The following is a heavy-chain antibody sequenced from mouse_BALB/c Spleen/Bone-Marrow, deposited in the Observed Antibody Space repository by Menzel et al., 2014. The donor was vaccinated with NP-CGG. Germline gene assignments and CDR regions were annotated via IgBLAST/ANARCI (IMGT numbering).Heavy chain of an antibody. CDR1: GVSLTGYG. CDR3: ASNGGGAMDY. J-gene: IGHJ4*01. V-gene: IGHV2-6-7*01. Sequence: QVQLKESGPGLVAPSQSLSITCTVSGVSLTGYGVNWGRQPPGKGLEWLGLIWGDGSTDYNSALKSRLSISKDNSKSQVFLKMNSLQSDDTARYYCASNGGGAMDYWGQGTSVTVSS. CDR2: IWGDGST.